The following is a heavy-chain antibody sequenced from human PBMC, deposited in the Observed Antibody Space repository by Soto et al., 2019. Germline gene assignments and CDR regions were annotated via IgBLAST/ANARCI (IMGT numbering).Heavy chain of an antibody. V-gene: IGHV1-2*04. CDR1: GYTFTGYY. CDR3: ARAIKYSSSWYWFDP. J-gene: IGHJ5*02. CDR2: INPNSGGT. D-gene: IGHD6-13*01. Sequence: ASVKVSCKASGYTFTGYYMHWVRQAPGQGLEWMGWINPNSGGTNYAQKFQGWVTMTRDTSISTAYMELSRLRSDDTAVYYCARAIKYSSSWYWFDPWGQGTLVTAPQ.